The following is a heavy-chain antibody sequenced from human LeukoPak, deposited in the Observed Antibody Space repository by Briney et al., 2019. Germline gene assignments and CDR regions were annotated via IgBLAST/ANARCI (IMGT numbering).Heavy chain of an antibody. CDR1: GYSFTSYW. J-gene: IGHJ6*03. Sequence: GESLKISYKGSGYSFTSYWIGWVRQMPGKGLEWMGIIYPGDSDTRYSPSFQGQVTISADKSISTAYLQWSSLKASDTAMYYCARHQGTGEWGNYYYYYMDVWGKGTTVTVSS. D-gene: IGHD2-8*01. CDR2: IYPGDSDT. V-gene: IGHV5-51*01. CDR3: ARHQGTGEWGNYYYYYMDV.